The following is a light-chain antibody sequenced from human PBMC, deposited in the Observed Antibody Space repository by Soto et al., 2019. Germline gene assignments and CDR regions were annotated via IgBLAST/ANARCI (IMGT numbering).Light chain of an antibody. CDR3: QQYNSYSEA. Sequence: DIQMPQSPSTLSASVGDRVAITCRASQSISVWLAWYQQKAGKAPNLLIYKASRLESGVPSRFSGSGSETEFTLTISGLQPGDSATYYCQQYNSYSEAFGQGTKVDIK. CDR1: QSISVW. J-gene: IGKJ1*01. V-gene: IGKV1-5*03. CDR2: KAS.